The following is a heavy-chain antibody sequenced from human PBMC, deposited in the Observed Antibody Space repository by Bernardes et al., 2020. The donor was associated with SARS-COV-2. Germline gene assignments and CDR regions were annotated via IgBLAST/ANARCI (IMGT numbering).Heavy chain of an antibody. Sequence: ASVKVACKASGYTFTGYYMDWVRHAPGHGLEWLGWINPNSGGTNYAQKFQGRVTMTRDTYISTAYMELSRLRSDDTAVYYCAIPPTNYDRYGMDVWGQRTTVTVSS. CDR2: INPNSGGT. V-gene: IGHV1-2*02. D-gene: IGHD3-22*01. CDR3: AIPPTNYDRYGMDV. J-gene: IGHJ6*02. CDR1: GYTFTGYY.